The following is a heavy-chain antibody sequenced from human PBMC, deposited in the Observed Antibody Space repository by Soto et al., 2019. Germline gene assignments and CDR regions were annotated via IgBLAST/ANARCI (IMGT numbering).Heavy chain of an antibody. Sequence: SETLSLTCNVSADSMTSHYWTWIRQPPGKGLEWIGYIYFNGNTNYNPSLKRRVTISVDTSKKQISLNLTSVTDADTAVYFCASVTFGGVVLAHWGQGTLVTVSS. CDR2: IYFNGNT. CDR1: ADSMTSHY. CDR3: ASVTFGGVVLAH. J-gene: IGHJ4*02. V-gene: IGHV4-59*11. D-gene: IGHD3-16*01.